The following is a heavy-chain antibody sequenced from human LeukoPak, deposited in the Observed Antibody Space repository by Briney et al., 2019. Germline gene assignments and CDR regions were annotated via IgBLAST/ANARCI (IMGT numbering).Heavy chain of an antibody. CDR2: ISYDGSNK. J-gene: IGHJ4*02. D-gene: IGHD3-22*01. Sequence: GGSLRLSCAASGFTFSSYAMHWVRQAPGKGLEWVAVISYDGSNKYYADSVKGRFTISRDNSKNTLYLQMNSLRAEDTAVYYCARDLSSGYYYGAFDYWGQGTLVTVSS. CDR1: GFTFSSYA. CDR3: ARDLSSGYYYGAFDY. V-gene: IGHV3-30*04.